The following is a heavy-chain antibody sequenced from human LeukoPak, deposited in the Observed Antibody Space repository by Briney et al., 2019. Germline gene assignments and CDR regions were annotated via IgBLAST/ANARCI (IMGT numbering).Heavy chain of an antibody. D-gene: IGHD3-10*01. V-gene: IGHV1-2*02. CDR3: ARVVYYGSGSYYNTWFDP. Sequence: ASVKVSCKASGYTFTGYYLHWMRQAPGQGLEWMGWINPNSGGTNYAQKFQGRVTMTRDTSISTAYMELSRLRSDDTAVYYCARVVYYGSGSYYNTWFDPWGQGTLVTVSS. CDR1: GYTFTGYY. CDR2: INPNSGGT. J-gene: IGHJ5*02.